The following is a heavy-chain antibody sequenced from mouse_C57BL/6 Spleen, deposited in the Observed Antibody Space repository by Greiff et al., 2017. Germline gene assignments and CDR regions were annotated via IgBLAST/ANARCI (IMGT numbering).Heavy chain of an antibody. J-gene: IGHJ4*01. D-gene: IGHD2-1*01. V-gene: IGHV14-4*01. CDR2: IDPENGDT. CDR1: GFNIKDDY. CDR3: TSDGNYAMDY. Sequence: VQLQQSGAELVRPGASVKLSCTASGFNIKDDYMHWVKQRPEQGLEWIGWIDPENGDTEYATKFQGKATIAADTSSNTAYLQLSSLTSEDTAVYYGTSDGNYAMDYWGQGTSVTVSS.